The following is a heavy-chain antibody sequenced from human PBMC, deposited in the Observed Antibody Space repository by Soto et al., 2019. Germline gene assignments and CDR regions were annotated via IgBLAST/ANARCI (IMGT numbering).Heavy chain of an antibody. Sequence: GGSLRLSCAASGFTFSNAWMSWVRQAPGKGLEGVGRIKNKTYGETTDYAAPVIGRFTISRDDSKNTLYLQMNSLKTVDTAAYYCTAGSSIVVVPAADYDSFDIWGHGALVSVSS. V-gene: IGHV3-15*01. CDR3: TAGSSIVVVPAADYDSFDI. CDR1: GFTFSNAW. CDR2: IKNKTYGETT. D-gene: IGHD2-2*01. J-gene: IGHJ3*02.